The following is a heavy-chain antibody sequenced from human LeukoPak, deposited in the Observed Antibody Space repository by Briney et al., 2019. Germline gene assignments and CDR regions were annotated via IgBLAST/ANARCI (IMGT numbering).Heavy chain of an antibody. CDR3: ARDLPDYGDYTGNWYFDL. Sequence: NASETLSLTCTVSGGSISSYYWSWIRQPPGKGLEWIGYIYYSGSTNYNPSLKSRVTISVDTSKNQFSLKLSSVTAADTAVYYCARDLPDYGDYTGNWYFDLWGRGTLVTVSS. CDR1: GGSISSYY. D-gene: IGHD4-17*01. CDR2: IYYSGST. V-gene: IGHV4-59*01. J-gene: IGHJ2*01.